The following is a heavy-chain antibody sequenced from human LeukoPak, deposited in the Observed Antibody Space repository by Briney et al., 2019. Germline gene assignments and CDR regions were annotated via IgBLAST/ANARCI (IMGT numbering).Heavy chain of an antibody. V-gene: IGHV3-48*04. Sequence: GGSLRLSCAASGFTFSSYSMNWVRQAPGKGLEWVSYISSSSSTIYYADSVKGRFTISRDNAKNSLYLQMNSLRAEDTAVYYCAIMYGYGARDYFDYWDQGTLVTVSS. D-gene: IGHD4-17*01. CDR1: GFTFSSYS. J-gene: IGHJ4*02. CDR3: AIMYGYGARDYFDY. CDR2: ISSSSSTI.